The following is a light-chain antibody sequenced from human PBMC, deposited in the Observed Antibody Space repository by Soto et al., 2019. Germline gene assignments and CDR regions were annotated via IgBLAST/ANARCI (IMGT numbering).Light chain of an antibody. CDR1: QSISNS. V-gene: IGKV1-5*03. CDR2: KAS. Sequence: DIQMTQSPSTLSASVGDRVTITCRASQSISNSLAWYQQKPGKAPKLLIYKASNLEGGVPSRFSGSGSGTEFTLTISSLQPEDFATYYCQQSYSSPPTFGQGTKVEIK. J-gene: IGKJ1*01. CDR3: QQSYSSPPT.